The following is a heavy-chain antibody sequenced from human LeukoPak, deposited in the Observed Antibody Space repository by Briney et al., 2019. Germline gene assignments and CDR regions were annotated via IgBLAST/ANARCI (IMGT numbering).Heavy chain of an antibody. J-gene: IGHJ6*02. D-gene: IGHD3-3*01. CDR1: GGSISSSSYY. Sequence: SETLSLTCTVSGGSISSSSYYWGWIRQPPGKGLEWIGSIYYSGSTYYNPSLKSRVTISVDTSKNQFSLKLSSVTAADTAVYYCAWHSYYDFWSGFIQEDYYGMTSGAKGPRSPSP. V-gene: IGHV4-39*01. CDR2: IYYSGST. CDR3: AWHSYYDFWSGFIQEDYYGMTS.